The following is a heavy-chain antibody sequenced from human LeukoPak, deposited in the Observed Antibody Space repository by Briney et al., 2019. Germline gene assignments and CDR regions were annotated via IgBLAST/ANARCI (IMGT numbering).Heavy chain of an antibody. D-gene: IGHD2-2*01. V-gene: IGHV4-34*01. CDR3: ARGRGSSLDY. J-gene: IGHJ4*02. CDR1: GGSFSGYY. Sequence: SETLSLTCAVYGGSFSGYYWSWIRQPPGKGLEWIGEINHSGSTNYNPSLKSRVTISVDTSKNQCSLKLSSVTAADTAVYYCARGRGSSLDYWGQGTLVTVSS. CDR2: INHSGST.